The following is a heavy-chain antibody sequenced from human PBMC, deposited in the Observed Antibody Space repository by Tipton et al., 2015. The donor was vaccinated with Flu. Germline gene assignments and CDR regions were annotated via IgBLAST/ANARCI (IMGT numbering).Heavy chain of an antibody. J-gene: IGHJ4*02. Sequence: SLRLSCAASGFTFSSYGMHWVRQAPGKGLEWVAVISREGDDKYYGDSVKGRFTISRDNSRNTLNLQMNSLRPEDTAVYFCAKDKPYTGGYWGQGTLVTV. CDR3: AKDKPYTGGY. CDR2: ISREGDDK. CDR1: GFTFSSYG. D-gene: IGHD2-2*02. V-gene: IGHV3-30*18.